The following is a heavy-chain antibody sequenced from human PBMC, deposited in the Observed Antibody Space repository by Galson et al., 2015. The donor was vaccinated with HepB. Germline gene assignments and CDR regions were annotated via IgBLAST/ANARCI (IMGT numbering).Heavy chain of an antibody. CDR1: GLIFSEYS. J-gene: IGHJ6*02. Sequence: SLRLSCAASGLIFSEYSMHWVRQAPGKGLEWVAVASYDGSNKNYADSVKGRFTIFRDNSKNTLFLQMKSLRGEDTAVYYCAQDKRSISARLVSYYYYGMDVWGQGTTVTVSS. CDR2: ASYDGSNK. V-gene: IGHV3-30*18. D-gene: IGHD6-6*01. CDR3: AQDKRSISARLVSYYYYGMDV.